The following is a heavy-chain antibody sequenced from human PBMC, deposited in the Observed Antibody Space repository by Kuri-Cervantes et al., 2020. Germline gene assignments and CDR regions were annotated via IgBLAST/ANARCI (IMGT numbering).Heavy chain of an antibody. V-gene: IGHV3-66*01. Sequence: GESLKISCAASGFTFNSYWMSWVRQAPGKGLEWVSVIYSGGSTYYADSVKRRFTISRDNAKNSLYLQMNSLRAEDTAVYYCARGWASIAVGFDYWGQGTLVTVSS. CDR3: ARGWASIAVGFDY. CDR2: IYSGGST. D-gene: IGHD6-19*01. CDR1: GFTFNSYW. J-gene: IGHJ4*02.